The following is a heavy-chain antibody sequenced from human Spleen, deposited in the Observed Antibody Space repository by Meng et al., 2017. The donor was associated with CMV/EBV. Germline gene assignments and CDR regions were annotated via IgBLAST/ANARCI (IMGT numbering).Heavy chain of an antibody. J-gene: IGHJ3*02. Sequence: GGSLRLSCAASGFTFSSYGMHWVRQAPGKGLEWVAVIWYDGSNKYYADSVKGRFTISRDNAKNSLFLQMNSLRAEDTAVYYCARAACTTSSCYRYPFDIWGPGTMVTVSS. V-gene: IGHV3-33*01. CDR3: ARAACTTSSCYRYPFDI. CDR2: IWYDGSNK. CDR1: GFTFSSYG. D-gene: IGHD2-2*02.